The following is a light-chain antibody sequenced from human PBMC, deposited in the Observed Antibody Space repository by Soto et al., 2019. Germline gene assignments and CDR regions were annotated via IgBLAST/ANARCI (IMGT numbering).Light chain of an antibody. CDR1: SSDVGGYNY. CDR2: DVT. J-gene: IGLJ1*01. Sequence: QSALTQPASVSGSPGQSITISCTGSSSDVGGYNYVAWYQQCPDKAPKLIIYDVTNRPSGISHRFSGSKAGDTASLTISGLQAEDEADYYCTSFTSIHTYVFGTGTKLTVL. CDR3: TSFTSIHTYV. V-gene: IGLV2-14*01.